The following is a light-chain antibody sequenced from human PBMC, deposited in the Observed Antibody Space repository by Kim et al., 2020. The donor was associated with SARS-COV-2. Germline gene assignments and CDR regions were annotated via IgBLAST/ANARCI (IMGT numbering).Light chain of an antibody. CDR1: NNDVGVYNY. V-gene: IGLV2-14*03. Sequence: GQSITISCTGTNNDVGVYNYVSWYQQHPGKVPELIIYDVSKRPSGISNRFSGSKSGNTASLTISGLQADDEADYYCNSYTTSTTLVFGGGTQLTVL. CDR2: DVS. J-gene: IGLJ3*02. CDR3: NSYTTSTTLV.